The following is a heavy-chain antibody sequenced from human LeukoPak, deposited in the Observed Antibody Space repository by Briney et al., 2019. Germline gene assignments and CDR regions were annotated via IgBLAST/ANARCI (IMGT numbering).Heavy chain of an antibody. CDR2: INEGGTGK. Sequence: AGGSLRLPCAASEFNLDYYWMSWVRQAPGKGLEWVANINEGGTGKFYVDSVEGRFTISRDNAKKLLYLQMNNLRVEDTAVYYCARSDAAGTVYSWGKVIRVTFSS. V-gene: IGHV3-7*01. CDR3: ARSDAAGTVYS. D-gene: IGHD6-19*01. J-gene: IGHJ4*02. CDR1: EFNLDYYW.